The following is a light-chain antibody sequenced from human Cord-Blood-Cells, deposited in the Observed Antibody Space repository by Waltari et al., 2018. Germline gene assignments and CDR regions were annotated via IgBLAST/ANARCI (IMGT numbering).Light chain of an antibody. CDR2: EGS. Sequence: QSALTQPASVSGSPAQSLTISCTGTSSDVGSYNLVSWYQQHPGKAPRLMIYEGSKRPSGVSNRFSGSKSGNTASLTISGLQAEDEADYYCCSYAGSMFGGGTKLTVL. V-gene: IGLV2-23*01. CDR1: SSDVGSYNL. CDR3: CSYAGSM. J-gene: IGLJ3*02.